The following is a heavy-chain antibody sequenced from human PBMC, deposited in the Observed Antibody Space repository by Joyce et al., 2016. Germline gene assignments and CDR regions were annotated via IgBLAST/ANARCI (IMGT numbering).Heavy chain of an antibody. J-gene: IGHJ4*02. CDR2: IDPSDTHS. Sequence: EVQLVQSGAEVKKPGESLRISCQTSGYSFTTYWINWVRQMPGKGLEGRGRIDPSDTHSAYSPSVQGHVTISVDKSVSTAYLQWRSLKTSDTAMYYCARQRSSGGWRVDYWAQGTLVTVSS. D-gene: IGHD6-19*01. CDR1: GYSFTTYW. V-gene: IGHV5-10-1*01. CDR3: ARQRSSGGWRVDY.